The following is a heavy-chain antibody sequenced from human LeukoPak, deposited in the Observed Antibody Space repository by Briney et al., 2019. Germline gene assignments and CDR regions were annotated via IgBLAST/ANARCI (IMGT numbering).Heavy chain of an antibody. Sequence: GASVKVSCKASGYTFTGYYMHWVRQAPGQGLEWMGWINPNSGGTNYAQKFQGRVTMTRDTSTSTVYMELSSLRSEDTAVYYCARGRAPWYYYDSSGYGDAFDIWGQGTMVTVSS. D-gene: IGHD3-22*01. CDR2: INPNSGGT. V-gene: IGHV1-2*02. CDR3: ARGRAPWYYYDSSGYGDAFDI. J-gene: IGHJ3*02. CDR1: GYTFTGYY.